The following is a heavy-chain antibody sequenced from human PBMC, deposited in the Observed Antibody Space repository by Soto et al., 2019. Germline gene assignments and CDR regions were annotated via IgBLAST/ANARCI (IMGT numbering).Heavy chain of an antibody. J-gene: IGHJ3*01. Sequence: QVQLQESGPGLVKPSGTLSLTCAVSGGSISSSHWWTWVRQSPGKGLEYIGEISHSGTSNSNPSLKSRVTLSVDKSKNHFSLTLTSVPAADTAVYYCARVVLTITRGAFDAWGQGPLVIVSS. CDR2: ISHSGTS. CDR3: ARVVLTITRGAFDA. CDR1: GGSISSSHW. D-gene: IGHD3-9*01. V-gene: IGHV4-4*02.